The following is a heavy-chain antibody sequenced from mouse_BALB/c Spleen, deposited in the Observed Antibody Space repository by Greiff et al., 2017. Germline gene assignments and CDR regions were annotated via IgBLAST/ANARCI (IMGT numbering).Heavy chain of an antibody. CDR2: ISDGGSYT. J-gene: IGHJ4*01. V-gene: IGHV5-4*02. CDR1: GFTFSDYY. D-gene: IGHD2-4*01. CDR3: ARGVYYDYDDGGYYAMDY. Sequence: EVKLVESGGGLVKPGGSLKLSCAASGFTFSDYYMYWVRQTPEKRLEWVATISDGGSYTYYPDSVKGRFTISRDNAKNNLYLQMSSLKSEDTAMYYCARGVYYDYDDGGYYAMDYWGQGTSVTVSS.